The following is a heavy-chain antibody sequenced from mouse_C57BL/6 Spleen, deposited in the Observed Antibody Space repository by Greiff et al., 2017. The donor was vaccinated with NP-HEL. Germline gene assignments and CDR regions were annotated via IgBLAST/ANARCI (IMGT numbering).Heavy chain of an antibody. CDR1: GYAFSSSW. V-gene: IGHV1-82*01. Sequence: QVQLQQSGPELVKPGASVKISCKASGYAFSSSWMNWVKQRPGKGLEWIGRIYPGDGDTNYNGKFKGKATLTADKSSSTAYMQLSSLTSEDSAVYFCARGRWLLRRYFDVWGTGTTVTVSS. J-gene: IGHJ1*03. CDR2: IYPGDGDT. CDR3: ARGRWLLRRYFDV. D-gene: IGHD2-3*01.